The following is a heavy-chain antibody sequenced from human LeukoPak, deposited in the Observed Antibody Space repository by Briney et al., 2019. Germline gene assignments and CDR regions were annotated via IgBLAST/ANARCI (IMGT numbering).Heavy chain of an antibody. CDR1: GGSFSGYY. CDR3: ARGNPDSSSWYGTLNWFDP. V-gene: IGHV4-34*01. CDR2: INHSGST. D-gene: IGHD6-13*01. J-gene: IGHJ5*02. Sequence: SETLSLTCAVYGGSFSGYYWSWIRQPPGKGLEWIGEINHSGSTNYNPSLKSRVTISVDTSKNQFSLKLSSVTAADTAVYYCARGNPDSSSWYGTLNWFDPWGQGTLVTVSS.